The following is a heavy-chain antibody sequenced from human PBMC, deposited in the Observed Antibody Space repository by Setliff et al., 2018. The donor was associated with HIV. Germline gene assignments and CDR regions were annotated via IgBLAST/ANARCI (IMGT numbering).Heavy chain of an antibody. J-gene: IGHJ6*03. CDR1: GSTFSNYD. CDR3: ARARTDYYDRRRRSHYYIDV. D-gene: IGHD3-22*01. CDR2: MNPDSRNT. V-gene: IGHV1-8*02. Sequence: ASVKVSCKPSGSTFSNYDINWVRQAAGQGLEWMGWMNPDSRNTGYAQRFEGRVTLTWDTSISTAYLELNHLKSDDTAVYYCARARTDYYDRRRRSHYYIDVWARGATVTVSS.